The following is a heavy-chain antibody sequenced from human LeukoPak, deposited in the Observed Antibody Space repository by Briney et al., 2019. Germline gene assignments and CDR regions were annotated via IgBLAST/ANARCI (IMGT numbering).Heavy chain of an antibody. D-gene: IGHD6-13*01. CDR1: GFTISSNS. J-gene: IGHJ4*02. CDR2: IYSSVT. CDR3: AKDAGLPYSSSWHTAYYFDY. V-gene: IGHV3-53*05. Sequence: GGSLRLSCTVSGFTISSNSMSWVRQAPGKGLEWVSFIYSSVTHYSDSVKGRFTISRDNAKNSLYLQMNSLRAEDTALYYCAKDAGLPYSSSWHTAYYFDYWGQGTLVTVSS.